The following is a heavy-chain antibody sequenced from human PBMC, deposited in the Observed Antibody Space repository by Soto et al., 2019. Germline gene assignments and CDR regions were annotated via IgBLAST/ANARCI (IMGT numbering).Heavy chain of an antibody. CDR1: GYTFTSYY. D-gene: IGHD2-21*01. CDR2: INPSGGST. V-gene: IGHV1-46*01. J-gene: IGHJ5*02. Sequence: ASVKVSCKASGYTFTSYYMHWVRQAPGQGLEWMGIINPSGGSTSYAQKFQGRVTMTRDTSTSTVYMELTSVSAADTAVYFCAREERKGIISWFDPWGQGTPVTVSS. CDR3: AREERKGIISWFDP.